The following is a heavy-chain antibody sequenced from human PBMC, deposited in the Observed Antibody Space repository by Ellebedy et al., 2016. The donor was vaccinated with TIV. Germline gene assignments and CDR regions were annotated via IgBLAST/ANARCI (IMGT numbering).Heavy chain of an antibody. Sequence: SETLSLTCTVSGGSISSGDYYWSWIRQPPGKGLEWIGYIYYSGSTYYNPSLKSRVTISVDTSKIQFSLKLTSVTAADTAVYYCVRVYTGDYDDAFDIWGQGTMVTVSS. J-gene: IGHJ3*02. CDR2: IYYSGST. D-gene: IGHD4-17*01. CDR1: GGSISSGDYY. CDR3: VRVYTGDYDDAFDI. V-gene: IGHV4-30-4*02.